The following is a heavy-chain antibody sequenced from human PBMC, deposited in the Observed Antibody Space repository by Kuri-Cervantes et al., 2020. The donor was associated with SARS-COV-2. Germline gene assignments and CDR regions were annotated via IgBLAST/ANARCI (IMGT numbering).Heavy chain of an antibody. CDR1: GGSFSGYY. V-gene: IGHV4-34*01. CDR3: ARTLPRYCSSTSCGRNWFDP. CDR2: INHSGST. D-gene: IGHD2-2*01. J-gene: IGHJ5*02. Sequence: SQTLSLTCAVYGGSFSGYYWSWIRQPPGKGLEWIGEINHSGSTNYNPSLKSRVTISVDTSKNQFSLKLSSVTAADTAVYYCARTLPRYCSSTSCGRNWFDPWAREPWSPSPQ.